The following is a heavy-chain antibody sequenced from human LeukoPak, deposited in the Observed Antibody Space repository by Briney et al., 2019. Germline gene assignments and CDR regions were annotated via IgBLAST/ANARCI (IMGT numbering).Heavy chain of an antibody. V-gene: IGHV3-33*05. Sequence: GGSLRLSCAASGFTFSSYGMHWVRQAPGKGLEWVAVISYDGSNKYYADSVKGRFTISRDNSKNTLYLQMNSLRAEDTAVYYCAKEGLRSSWYEGYWGQGTLVTVSS. D-gene: IGHD6-13*01. CDR2: ISYDGSNK. CDR3: AKEGLRSSWYEGY. CDR1: GFTFSSYG. J-gene: IGHJ4*02.